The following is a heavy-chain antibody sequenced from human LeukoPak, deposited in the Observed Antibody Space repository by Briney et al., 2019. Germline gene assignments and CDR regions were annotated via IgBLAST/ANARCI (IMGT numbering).Heavy chain of an antibody. J-gene: IGHJ3*02. Sequence: CXXSXFXXXXXAMSWVRQAPGKGLEWVSAISGGGSTYYADSVKGRFTISRDNSKNTLYLQMNSLRAEDTAVYYCASHSVLWFGELSGGGAFDIWGQGTMVTVSS. D-gene: IGHD3-10*01. CDR3: ASHSVLWFGELSGGGAFDI. CDR2: ISGGGST. V-gene: IGHV3-23*01. CDR1: XFXXXXXA.